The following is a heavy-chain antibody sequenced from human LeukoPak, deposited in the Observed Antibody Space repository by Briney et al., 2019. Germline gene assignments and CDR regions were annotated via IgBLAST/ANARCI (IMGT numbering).Heavy chain of an antibody. D-gene: IGHD3-16*01. V-gene: IGHV6-1*01. CDR2: TYYRSKWYN. CDR1: GDSVSSNSAA. CDR3: ARGDDYDGSPTFDY. Sequence: SQTLSLTCAISGDSVSSNSAAWNWIRQSPSRGLEWLGRTYYRSKWYNDYAVSVKSRITINPDTSKNQFSLQLNTVTPEDTAVYYCARGDDYDGSPTFDYWGQGTLVTVSS. J-gene: IGHJ4*02.